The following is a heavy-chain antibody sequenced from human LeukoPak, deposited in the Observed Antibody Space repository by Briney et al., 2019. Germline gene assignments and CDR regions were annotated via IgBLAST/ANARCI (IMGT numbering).Heavy chain of an antibody. V-gene: IGHV1-46*01. J-gene: IGHJ6*03. CDR2: INPSGGST. D-gene: IGHD1-14*01. Sequence: GASVKVSCMASGYTFTGYYMHWVRQAPGQGLEWMGWINPSGGSTSYAQKFQGRVTMTRDMSTSTVYMELSSLRSEDTAVYYCARSSGRIPNRDYMDVWGKGTTVTISS. CDR3: ARSSGRIPNRDYMDV. CDR1: GYTFTGYY.